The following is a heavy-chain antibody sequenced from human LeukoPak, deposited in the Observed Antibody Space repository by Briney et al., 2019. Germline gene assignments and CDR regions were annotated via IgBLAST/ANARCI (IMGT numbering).Heavy chain of an antibody. CDR1: GYTFTAYY. CDR2: IIPIFGTA. V-gene: IGHV1-69*06. Sequence: GASVKVSCKASGYTFTAYYMHWVRQAPGQGLEWMGGIIPIFGTANYAQKFQGRVTITADKSTSTAYMELRSLRSDDTAVYYCARARLGYFDWLRPEGTKNNWFDPWGQGTLVTVSS. CDR3: ARARLGYFDWLRPEGTKNNWFDP. D-gene: IGHD3-9*01. J-gene: IGHJ5*02.